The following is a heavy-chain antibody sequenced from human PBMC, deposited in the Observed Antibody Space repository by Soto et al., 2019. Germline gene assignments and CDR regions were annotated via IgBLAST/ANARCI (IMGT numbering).Heavy chain of an antibody. CDR2: IWYDGSNK. J-gene: IGHJ4*02. D-gene: IGHD6-13*01. V-gene: IGHV3-33*01. Sequence: QVQLVESGGGVVQPGRSLRLSCAASGFTFSSYGMHWVRQAPGKGLEWVAVIWYDGSNKYYADSVKGRFTISRDNSKNTLYLQMNSLRAEDTAVYYSARVSSWSEGGFDYWGQGTLVTVSS. CDR3: ARVSSWSEGGFDY. CDR1: GFTFSSYG.